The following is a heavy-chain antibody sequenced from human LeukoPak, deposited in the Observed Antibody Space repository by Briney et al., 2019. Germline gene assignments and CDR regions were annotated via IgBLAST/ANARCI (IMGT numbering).Heavy chain of an antibody. CDR3: ARDYSGTYFDS. Sequence: ASVKVSCKASGYTFTSYYMHWVRQAPGQGLEWMGWISAYNGNTKNVQRVQDRVTMTTDTSTSTAYMELRSLRSDDTAVYYCARDYSGTYFDSWGQGTLVTVSS. CDR1: GYTFTSYY. V-gene: IGHV1-18*04. J-gene: IGHJ4*02. CDR2: ISAYNGNT. D-gene: IGHD1-26*01.